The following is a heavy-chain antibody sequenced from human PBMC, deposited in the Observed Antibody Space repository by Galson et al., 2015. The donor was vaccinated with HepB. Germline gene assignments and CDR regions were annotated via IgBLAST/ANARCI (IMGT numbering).Heavy chain of an antibody. CDR2: IYYTGGT. CDR3: ARTLLWFGELGYFDY. CDR1: GGSVSSGSYY. Sequence: ETLSLTCTVSGGSVSSGSYYWSWIRQSPGKGLEWIGYIYYTGGTNYNPSLKSRVTTSVDTSNNQFSLKLSSVTAADTAVYYCARTLLWFGELGYFDYWGQGTLVTVSS. J-gene: IGHJ4*02. V-gene: IGHV4-61*01. D-gene: IGHD3-10*01.